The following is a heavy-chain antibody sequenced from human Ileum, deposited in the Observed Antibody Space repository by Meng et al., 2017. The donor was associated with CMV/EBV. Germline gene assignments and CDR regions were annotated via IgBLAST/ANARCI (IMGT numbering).Heavy chain of an antibody. V-gene: IGHV4-39*01. CDR3: ARHGGRGWTVVYWYFDL. J-gene: IGHJ2*01. CDR2: IYYSGST. Sequence: ISSSSYDWGWIRQPPGKGLEWIGSIYYSGSTYYNPSLKSRVTISVDTSKNQFSLKLSSVTAADTAVYYCARHGGRGWTVVYWYFDLWGRGTLVTVSS. CDR1: ISSSSYD. D-gene: IGHD4-23*01.